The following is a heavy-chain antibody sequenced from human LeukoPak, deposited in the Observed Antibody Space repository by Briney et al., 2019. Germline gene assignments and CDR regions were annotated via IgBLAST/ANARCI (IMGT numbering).Heavy chain of an antibody. Sequence: GGSLRLSCAASGFTFSSYGMHWVRQAPGKGLEWVAVISYDGSNKYYADSVKGRFTISRDNSKNTLYLQMGSLRAEDMAVYYCARSVGWLGDYWGQGTLVTVSS. D-gene: IGHD6-19*01. J-gene: IGHJ4*02. V-gene: IGHV3-30*03. CDR3: ARSVGWLGDY. CDR2: ISYDGSNK. CDR1: GFTFSSYG.